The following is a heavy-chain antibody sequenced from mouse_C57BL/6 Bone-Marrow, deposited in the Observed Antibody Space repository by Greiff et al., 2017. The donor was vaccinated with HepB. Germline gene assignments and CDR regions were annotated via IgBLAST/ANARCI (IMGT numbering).Heavy chain of an antibody. J-gene: IGHJ4*01. V-gene: IGHV3-6*01. CDR3: AREHYYGSSYGAMDY. D-gene: IGHD1-1*01. CDR2: ISYDGSN. CDR1: GYSITSGYY. Sequence: EVHLVESGPGLVKPSQSLSLTCSVTGYSITSGYYWNWIRQFPGNKLEWMGYISYDGSNNYNPSLKNRISITRDTSKNQFFLKLNSVTTEDTATYYCAREHYYGSSYGAMDYWGQGTSVTVSS.